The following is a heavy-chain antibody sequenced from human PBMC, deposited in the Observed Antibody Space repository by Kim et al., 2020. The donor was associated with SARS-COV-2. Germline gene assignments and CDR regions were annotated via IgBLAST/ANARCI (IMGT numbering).Heavy chain of an antibody. V-gene: IGHV3-21*01. CDR2: ISSDSRYI. J-gene: IGHJ1*01. D-gene: IGHD3-22*01. Sequence: GGSLRLSCAASGFTFSTYSMNWVRQAPGKGLEWVSSISSDSRYIYYADSVRGRFTISRDNAKNSLFLQMNSLRADDTAVYSCAKTLPYYDSSGSYGEYF. CDR3: AKTLPYYDSSGSYGEYF. CDR1: GFTFSTYS.